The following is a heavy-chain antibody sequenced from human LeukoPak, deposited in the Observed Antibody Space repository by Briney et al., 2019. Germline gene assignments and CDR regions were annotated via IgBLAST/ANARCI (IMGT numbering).Heavy chain of an antibody. V-gene: IGHV3-30*02. D-gene: IGHD2-15*01. CDR3: AKDPLGYCSGGSYYRGYFQH. J-gene: IGHJ1*01. CDR2: IRFDESYK. Sequence: GGSLRLSCVASGFTFTNYGMHWVRQTPRKGLEWVAFIRFDESYKDYADSVKGRFTISRDSSKNTLYLQMNSLRTEDTALYYCAKDPLGYCSGGSYYRGYFQHWGQGTLVTVSS. CDR1: GFTFTNYG.